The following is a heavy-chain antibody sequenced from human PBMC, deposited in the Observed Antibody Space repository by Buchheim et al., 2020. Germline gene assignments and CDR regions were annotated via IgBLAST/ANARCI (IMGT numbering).Heavy chain of an antibody. V-gene: IGHV3-74*01. CDR2: IDADGTRT. CDR3: TTGTGGSGSPLGAF. J-gene: IGHJ4*02. CDR1: GCTVSRKW. Sequence: EVQLVESGGGLVQPGGSLRLPCEVSGCTVSRKWMDWVRQAPGKGLVWVSRIDADGTRTTYADYVRGRFIISRDNDKNRVYLQMNSLRAEDTAVYYCTTGTGGSGSPLGAFWGQGTL. D-gene: IGHD3-10*01.